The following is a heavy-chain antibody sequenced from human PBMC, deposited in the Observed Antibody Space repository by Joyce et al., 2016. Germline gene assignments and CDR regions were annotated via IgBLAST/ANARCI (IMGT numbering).Heavy chain of an antibody. D-gene: IGHD3-22*01. J-gene: IGHJ6*02. CDR2: INSDRTYI. CDR1: GFTFCTAS. CDR3: ARGGIVYDYSMDL. V-gene: IGHV3-21*02. Sequence: EVQLVESGGGLVKPGGSLRISCAASGFTFCTASMRWFRRAPGKGMEWVSAINSDRTYIFYADSVKGRFTVSRDNAKNSLYLEMNSLRAEDTAVFFCARGGIVYDYSMDLWGQGTTVTVSS.